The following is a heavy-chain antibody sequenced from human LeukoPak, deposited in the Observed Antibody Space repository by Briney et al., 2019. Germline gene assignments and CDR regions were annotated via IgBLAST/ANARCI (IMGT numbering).Heavy chain of an antibody. Sequence: ASVKVSCKASGGTFSSYAISWVRQAPGQGLEWMGRIIPIFGTANYAQKFQGRVTITTDESTSTAYMELGSLRSEDTAVYYCARDLNYYDSSDYWGQGTLVTVSS. V-gene: IGHV1-69*05. CDR2: IIPIFGTA. CDR3: ARDLNYYDSSDY. J-gene: IGHJ4*02. D-gene: IGHD3-22*01. CDR1: GGTFSSYA.